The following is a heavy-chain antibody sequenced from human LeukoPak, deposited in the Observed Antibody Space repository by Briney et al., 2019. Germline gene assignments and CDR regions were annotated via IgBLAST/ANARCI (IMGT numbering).Heavy chain of an antibody. CDR2: IYYSGST. J-gene: IGHJ4*02. D-gene: IGHD5-12*01. CDR3: ARAYSYSGFAEADY. Sequence: PSETLSLTCNVSGGSFRSYYWTWIRQPPGKGLEWIAYIYYSGSTNYNPSLKSRVTISLDTSQNQFSLKLSSVTAADTSVYYCARAYSYSGFAEADYWGQGTLVTVSS. CDR1: GGSFRSYY. V-gene: IGHV4-59*01.